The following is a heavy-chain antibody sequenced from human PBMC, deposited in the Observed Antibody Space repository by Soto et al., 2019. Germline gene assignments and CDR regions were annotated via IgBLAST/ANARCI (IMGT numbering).Heavy chain of an antibody. J-gene: IGHJ3*02. CDR2: INHSGST. V-gene: IGHV4-34*01. CDR1: GGSFSGYY. Sequence: SDTLSLTCAVYGGSFSGYYWSWIRQPPGKGLEWIGEINHSGSTNYNPSLKSRVTISVDTSKNQFSLKLSSVTAADTAVYYCASGRGGDDAFDIWGQGTMVTVSS. D-gene: IGHD3-16*01. CDR3: ASGRGGDDAFDI.